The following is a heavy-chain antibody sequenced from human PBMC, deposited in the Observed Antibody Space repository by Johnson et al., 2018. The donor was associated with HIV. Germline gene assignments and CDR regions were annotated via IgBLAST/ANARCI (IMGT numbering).Heavy chain of an antibody. CDR1: GFTFSSYD. CDR3: ARVSSGGDLDI. D-gene: IGHD2-15*01. Sequence: EQLVESGGGLVQPGGSLRLSCAASGFTFSSYDMHWVRQATGKGLEWVSAIGTAGNTYYPGSVKGRFTISRENAKNSLYLQMNSLRAGDTAVYYCARVSSGGDLDIWGQGTMVTVSS. V-gene: IGHV3-13*01. CDR2: IGTAGNT. J-gene: IGHJ3*02.